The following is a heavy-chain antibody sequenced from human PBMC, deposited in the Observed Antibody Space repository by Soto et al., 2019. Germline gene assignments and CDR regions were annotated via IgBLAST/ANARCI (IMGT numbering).Heavy chain of an antibody. J-gene: IGHJ4*02. V-gene: IGHV1-18*01. D-gene: IGHD1-1*01. Sequence: QVHLVQSGAEVKKPGASVKVSCKASGYTFTSYGITWVRQAPGQGLEWMGWISAHNGNTDYAQKLQGRVIVTRDTATSTAYIELRSLSSYDTAVYYCARGRYGDYWGQGALVTASS. CDR2: ISAHNGNT. CDR3: ARGRYGDY. CDR1: GYTFTSYG.